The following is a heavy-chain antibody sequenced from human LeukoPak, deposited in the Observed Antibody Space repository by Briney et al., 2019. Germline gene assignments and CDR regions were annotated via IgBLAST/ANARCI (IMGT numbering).Heavy chain of an antibody. Sequence: PSETLSLTCTVSGGSISGYYWSWIRQPPGKGLEWIGYIYYSGSTNYNPSLKSRVTISVDTSKNQFSLKLSSVTAADTAVYYCARTELGYAFDIWGQGTMVTVSS. V-gene: IGHV4-59*01. D-gene: IGHD3-10*01. J-gene: IGHJ3*02. CDR2: IYYSGST. CDR3: ARTELGYAFDI. CDR1: GGSISGYY.